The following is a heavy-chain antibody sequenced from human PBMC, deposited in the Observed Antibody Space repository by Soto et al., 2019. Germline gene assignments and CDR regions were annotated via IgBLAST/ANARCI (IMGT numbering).Heavy chain of an antibody. D-gene: IGHD6-13*01. Sequence: GGSLRLSCAASGFTFSSYWMSWVRQAPGKGLEWVSAISGSGGSTYYADSVKGRFTISRDNSKNTLYLQMNSLRAEDTAVYYCAKSPGYSSSWYLNYWGQGTLVTVSS. V-gene: IGHV3-23*01. CDR2: ISGSGGST. J-gene: IGHJ4*02. CDR3: AKSPGYSSSWYLNY. CDR1: GFTFSSYW.